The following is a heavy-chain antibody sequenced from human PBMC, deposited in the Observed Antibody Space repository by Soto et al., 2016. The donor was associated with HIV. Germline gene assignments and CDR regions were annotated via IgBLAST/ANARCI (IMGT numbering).Heavy chain of an antibody. J-gene: IGHJ3*02. CDR3: TRGGDGYKDDAFDI. CDR2: MIPIFERA. V-gene: IGHV1-69*10. CDR1: GGTFSRYA. D-gene: IGHD5-12*01. Sequence: QVQLVQSGTEIKKPGSSVKVSCKVSGGTFSRYATSWVRQAPGQGLEWMGGMIPIFERANYAQKFQGRVTITADKSTRTAYMELSSLRSEDTAIYYCTRGGDGYKDDAFDIWGQGTMVAVSS.